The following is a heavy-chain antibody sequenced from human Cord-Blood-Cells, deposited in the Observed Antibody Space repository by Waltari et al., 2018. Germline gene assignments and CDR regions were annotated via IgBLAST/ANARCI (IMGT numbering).Heavy chain of an antibody. CDR1: GFTFSSYG. V-gene: IGHV3-30*18. CDR2: ISYEGSNK. J-gene: IGHJ4*02. CDR3: AKELIVVVPAALDY. D-gene: IGHD2-2*01. Sequence: QVQLVESGGGVVQPGRSLRLSCAASGFTFSSYGMHWVRQAPGKGLEWLAVISYEGSNKYYADSVKGRFTISRDNSKNTLYLQMNSLRAEDTAVYYCAKELIVVVPAALDYWGQGTLVTVSS.